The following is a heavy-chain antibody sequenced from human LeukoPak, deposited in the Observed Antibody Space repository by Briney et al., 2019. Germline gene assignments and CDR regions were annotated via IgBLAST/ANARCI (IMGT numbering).Heavy chain of an antibody. CDR3: AKTTTGYSSGRYPGWPVDY. Sequence: GGSLRLSCAASGFTFNSYAMYWVRQAPGKGLEWVSGIFGSGGSAHYADSVKGRFTISRDNSKNTVYLQINSLRAEDTAVYYCAKTTTGYSSGRYPGWPVDYWGQGALVTVSS. CDR2: IFGSGGSA. D-gene: IGHD6-19*01. CDR1: GFTFNSYA. J-gene: IGHJ4*02. V-gene: IGHV3-23*01.